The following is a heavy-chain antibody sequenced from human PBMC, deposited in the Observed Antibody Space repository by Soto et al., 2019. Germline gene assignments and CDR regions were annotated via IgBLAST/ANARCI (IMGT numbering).Heavy chain of an antibody. J-gene: IGHJ6*03. D-gene: IGHD6-6*01. V-gene: IGHV3-11*01. CDR2: ISSSGSTI. CDR1: GFTFSDYY. Sequence: GGSLRLSCAASGFTFSDYYMSWIRQAPGKGLEWVSYISSSGSTIYYADSVKGRFTISRDNAKNSLYLQMNSLRAEDTAVYYCARAADEYSPNYYYYYMDVWGKGTTVTVSS. CDR3: ARAADEYSPNYYYYYMDV.